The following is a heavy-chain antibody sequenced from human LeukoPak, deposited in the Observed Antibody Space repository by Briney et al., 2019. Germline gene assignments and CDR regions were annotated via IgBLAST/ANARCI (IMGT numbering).Heavy chain of an antibody. Sequence: GGSLRLSRAASGFTVSSNYMSWVRQAPGKGLEWVSVIYSGGSAYYADSVKGRFTISRDNSKNTLYLQMNSLRAEDTAVYYCAREWERDWGQGTLVTVSS. J-gene: IGHJ4*02. D-gene: IGHD1-26*01. CDR1: GFTVSSNY. CDR3: AREWERD. V-gene: IGHV3-53*01. CDR2: IYSGGSA.